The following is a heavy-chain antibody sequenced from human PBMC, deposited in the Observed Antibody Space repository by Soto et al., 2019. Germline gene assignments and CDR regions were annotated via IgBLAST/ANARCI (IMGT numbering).Heavy chain of an antibody. CDR3: ARHVYFDWLRARAGTFDY. D-gene: IGHD3-9*01. Sequence: QLQLQESGPGLVKPSETLSLTCTVSVGSISSSSYYWGWIRQPPGKGLEWIGSIYYSGSTYYNPSLKSRVTLSVDTSKTQFSLKLSSVTAAAAAVYYCARHVYFDWLRARAGTFDYWGQGTLVTVSS. CDR1: VGSISSSSYY. V-gene: IGHV4-39*01. CDR2: IYYSGST. J-gene: IGHJ4*02.